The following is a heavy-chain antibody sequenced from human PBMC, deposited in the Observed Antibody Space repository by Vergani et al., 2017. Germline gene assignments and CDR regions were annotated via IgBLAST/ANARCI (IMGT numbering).Heavy chain of an antibody. CDR2: ISTSSLTI. D-gene: IGHD4-17*01. V-gene: IGHV3-48*01. CDR1: GFTFSRYS. CDR3: AREDYGKTYYYYYMDV. Sequence: EVQLVESGGGLVQPGGSLRLSCAASGFTFSRYSMNWVRQAPGKGLEWVSFISTSSLTIYYADSVKGRFTISRDNAKNSLYLQMNSLRAEDTAVYYCAREDYGKTYYYYYMDVWGKGPRSPSP. J-gene: IGHJ6*03.